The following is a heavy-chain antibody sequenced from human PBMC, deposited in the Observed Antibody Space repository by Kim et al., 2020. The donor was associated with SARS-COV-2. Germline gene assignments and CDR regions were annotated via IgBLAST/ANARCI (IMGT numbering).Heavy chain of an antibody. V-gene: IGHV3-21*01. CDR1: GFTFSSYS. D-gene: IGHD4-17*01. CDR2: ISSSSSYI. Sequence: GGSLRHSCAASGFTFSSYSMNWVRQAPGKGLEWVSSISSSSSYIYYADSVKGRFTIPIDNAKNSLYLQMNSLRAVVTAVYYCVRERYYGDYTDYWGQGTL. J-gene: IGHJ4*02. CDR3: VRERYYGDYTDY.